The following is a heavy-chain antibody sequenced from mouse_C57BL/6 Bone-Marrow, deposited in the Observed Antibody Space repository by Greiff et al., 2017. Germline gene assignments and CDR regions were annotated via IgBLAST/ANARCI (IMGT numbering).Heavy chain of an antibody. V-gene: IGHV6-6*01. J-gene: IGHJ3*01. CDR1: GFTFSDAW. Sequence: EVKLVESGGGLVQPGGSMKLSCAASGFTFSDAWMAWVRQSPEKGLEWVALIRNEANNHATYYAESVRVRFTISTDNSKSSVYLQMNSLGPEDTGIYYCTGGEGVRFDYWGQGTLVTVSA. D-gene: IGHD2-13*01. CDR3: TGGEGVRFDY. CDR2: IRNEANNHAT.